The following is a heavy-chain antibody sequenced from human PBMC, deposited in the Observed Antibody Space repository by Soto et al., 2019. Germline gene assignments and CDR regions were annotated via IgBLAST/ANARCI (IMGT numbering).Heavy chain of an antibody. CDR1: GFTFSNYA. J-gene: IGHJ4*02. V-gene: IGHV3-30-3*01. CDR2: ISYDGSNK. Sequence: QVQLVESGGGVVQPGRSPRLSCAASGFTFSNYAMHWVRQAPGKGLEWVALISYDGSNKYYADSVKGRFTISRDNSKNTLYLQMNSLRAEDTAVYYCASPTYYYGSGSEYWGQGTLVTVSS. D-gene: IGHD3-10*01. CDR3: ASPTYYYGSGSEY.